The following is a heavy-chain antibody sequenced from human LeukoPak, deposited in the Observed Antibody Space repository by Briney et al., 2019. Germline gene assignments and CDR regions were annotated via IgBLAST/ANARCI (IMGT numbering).Heavy chain of an antibody. D-gene: IGHD6-13*01. CDR1: GFTFSSYS. CDR2: ISSSSSYI. Sequence: TPGGSLRLSCAASGFTFSSYSMNRVRQAPGKGLEWVSSISSSSSYIYYADSVKGRFTISRDNAKNSLYLQMNSLRAEDTAVYYCARGIAAAGTWADNWFDPWGQGTLVTVSS. J-gene: IGHJ5*02. V-gene: IGHV3-21*01. CDR3: ARGIAAAGTWADNWFDP.